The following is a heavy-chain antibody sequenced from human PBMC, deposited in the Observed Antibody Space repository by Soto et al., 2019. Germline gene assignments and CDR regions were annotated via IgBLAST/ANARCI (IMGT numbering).Heavy chain of an antibody. CDR2: ISYDGSNK. Sequence: QVQLVESGGGVVQPGRSLRLSCAASGFTFSSYGMHWVRQAPGKGLEWVAVISYDGSNKYYADSVKGRFTISRDNSKNTLYLQMNSLRAEDTAVYYCAKDQGTTVTRSVYYYYYGMDVWGQGTTVTVSS. CDR1: GFTFSSYG. D-gene: IGHD4-17*01. CDR3: AKDQGTTVTRSVYYYYYGMDV. V-gene: IGHV3-30*18. J-gene: IGHJ6*02.